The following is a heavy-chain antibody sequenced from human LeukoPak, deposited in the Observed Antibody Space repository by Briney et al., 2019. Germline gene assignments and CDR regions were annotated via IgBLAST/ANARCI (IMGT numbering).Heavy chain of an antibody. CDR2: ISGSGGST. CDR1: GFTFSSYA. CDR3: AKDFSPVYYESSGRLGY. J-gene: IGHJ4*02. V-gene: IGHV3-23*01. Sequence: GGSLRLSCAASGFTFSSYAMSWVRQAPGKGLEWVSAISGSGGSTYYADSVKGRFTISRDNSKNTLYLQMNSLRAEDTAVYYCAKDFSPVYYESSGRLGYWGQGTLVTVSS. D-gene: IGHD3-22*01.